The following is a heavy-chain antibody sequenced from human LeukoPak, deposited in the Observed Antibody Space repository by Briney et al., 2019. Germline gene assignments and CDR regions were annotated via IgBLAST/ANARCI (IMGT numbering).Heavy chain of an antibody. D-gene: IGHD3-9*01. Sequence: GSSVKVSCKASGGTFGSYAISWVRQAPGQGLEWMGGIIPIFGTANYAQKFQGRVTITADESTSTAYMELSSLRSENTAVYYCARAGYFDWLATYWGQGTLVTVSS. V-gene: IGHV1-69*01. CDR1: GGTFGSYA. J-gene: IGHJ4*02. CDR3: ARAGYFDWLATY. CDR2: IIPIFGTA.